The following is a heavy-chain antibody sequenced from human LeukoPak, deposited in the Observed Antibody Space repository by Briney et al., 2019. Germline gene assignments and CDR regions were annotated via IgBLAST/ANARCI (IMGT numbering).Heavy chain of an antibody. D-gene: IGHD6-13*01. CDR2: ISGSGGST. CDR1: GFTFSSYW. J-gene: IGHJ4*02. CDR3: AVYSSSWYFDY. Sequence: WGVLRLSCAASGFTFSSYWMSWVRQAPGKGLEWVSAISGSGGSTYYADSVKGRFTISRDNSKNTLYLQMNSLRAEDTAVYYCAVYSSSWYFDYWGQGTLVTVSS. V-gene: IGHV3-23*01.